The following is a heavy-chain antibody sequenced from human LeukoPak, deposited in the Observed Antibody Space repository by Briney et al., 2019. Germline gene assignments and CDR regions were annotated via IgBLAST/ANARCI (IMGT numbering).Heavy chain of an antibody. CDR3: ARGGREWELLPPSYYYGMDV. Sequence: SVKVPCKASGGTFSSYAISWVRQAPGQGLEWMGRIIPILGIANYAQKFQGRVTITADKSTSTAYMELSSLRSEDTAVYYCARGGREWELLPPSYYYGMDVWGQGTTVTVSS. V-gene: IGHV1-69*04. D-gene: IGHD1-26*01. J-gene: IGHJ6*02. CDR1: GGTFSSYA. CDR2: IIPILGIA.